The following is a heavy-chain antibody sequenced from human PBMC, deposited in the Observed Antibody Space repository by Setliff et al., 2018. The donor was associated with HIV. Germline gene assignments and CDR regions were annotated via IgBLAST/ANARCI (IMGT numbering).Heavy chain of an antibody. Sequence: SETLSLTCTVSGGSISSDDYYWNWIRQPPGKGLEWIGYITYSGSAYHNPSLKSRVTISVDTSKNQFSLKLSSVTAADTAVYYCARSIHGGGSEPFDTWGQGSLVTSPQ. CDR2: ITYSGSA. J-gene: IGHJ5*02. D-gene: IGHD3-10*01. CDR3: ARSIHGGGSEPFDT. V-gene: IGHV4-30-4*08. CDR1: GGSISSDDYY.